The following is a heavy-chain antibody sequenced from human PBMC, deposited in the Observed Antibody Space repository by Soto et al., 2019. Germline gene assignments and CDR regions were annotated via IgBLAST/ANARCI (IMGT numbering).Heavy chain of an antibody. CDR2: SRNKANSYTT. V-gene: IGHV3-72*01. Sequence: EVQLVESGGGLVQPGGSLRISCAASGFTLSDHYMDWVRQAPGKGLEWVGRSRNKANSYTTEYAASVKGRFTISRDDSKNSLYLQMNSLKTEDTAVYYCARSGGMDVWGQGTTVTVSS. J-gene: IGHJ6*02. CDR1: GFTLSDHY. D-gene: IGHD3-3*01. CDR3: ARSGGMDV.